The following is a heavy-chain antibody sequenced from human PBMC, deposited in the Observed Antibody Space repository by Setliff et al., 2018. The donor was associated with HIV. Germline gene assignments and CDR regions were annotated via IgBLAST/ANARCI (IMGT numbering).Heavy chain of an antibody. J-gene: IGHJ1*01. V-gene: IGHV4-39*07. CDR2: IYYSGNT. CDR1: GGSIKSSSYY. Sequence: SETLSLTCPVSGGSIKSSSYYWGWNRQPPGKGLEWIGSIYYSGNTYYNPSLKSRVTILEDTSRNQFSLRLSSVTAADTAIYYCARVPTSSWYVTTQRTKEYFHPLGQGTLVTVS. CDR3: ARVPTSSWYVTTQRTKEYFHP. D-gene: IGHD6-13*01.